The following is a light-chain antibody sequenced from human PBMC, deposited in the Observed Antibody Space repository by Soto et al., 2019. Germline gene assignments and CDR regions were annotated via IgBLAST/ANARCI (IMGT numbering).Light chain of an antibody. CDR1: TSDVGGDKY. CDR2: EVT. V-gene: IGLV2-14*01. CDR3: SSYTSSSNLV. Sequence: QSALTQPASVSGSPGQSITISCTGTTSDVGGDKYVSWYQQHPGKAPKLMISEVTNRPSGVSNRFSGSKSGNKASLTISGLQAEDEADYYCSSYTSSSNLVFGTGTKLTVL. J-gene: IGLJ1*01.